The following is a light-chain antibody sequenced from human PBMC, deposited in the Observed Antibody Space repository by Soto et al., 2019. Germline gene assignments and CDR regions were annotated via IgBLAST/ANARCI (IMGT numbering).Light chain of an antibody. J-gene: IGKJ4*01. CDR3: QQYNTYFSLT. CDR2: GAS. CDR1: QGIGND. Sequence: EMNITQGASSMSEKVGDRVTLTCRASQGIGNDLAWYQQRPGKAPNLLIYGASSLQSGVPSRFSASGSGTDFTLTITSLQPEDFATYYCQQYNTYFSLTFGGGT. V-gene: IGKV1-16*01.